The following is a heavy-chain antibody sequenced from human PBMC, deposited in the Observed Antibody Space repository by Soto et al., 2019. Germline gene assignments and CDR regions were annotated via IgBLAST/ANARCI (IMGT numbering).Heavy chain of an antibody. V-gene: IGHV3-23*01. CDR3: AKDVYGSTIYYLDF. J-gene: IGHJ4*02. CDR1: GFTFSSYA. CDR2: ISGGGGST. D-gene: IGHD6-13*01. Sequence: PGGSLRLSCAASGFTFSSYAMSWVRQAPGKGLEWVSVISGGGGSTYYADSVKGRFTISRDNSQETLYLQMNSLRAEDTAVYYCAKDVYGSTIYYLDFWGQGTLVTVPS.